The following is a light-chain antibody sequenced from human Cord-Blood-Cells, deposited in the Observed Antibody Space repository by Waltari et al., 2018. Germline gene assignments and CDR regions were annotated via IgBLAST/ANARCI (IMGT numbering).Light chain of an antibody. CDR2: GAS. CDR1: QSVSNN. J-gene: IGKJ1*01. CDR3: QHRKT. Sequence: EIVMTQSPATLSVSPGERATLSCRASQSVSNNLAWYQQKPGQAPRLLIYGASTRATGIPARFSGSVSGTEFTLTISSLQSEDFAVYYCQHRKTFGQGTKVEIK. V-gene: IGKV3-15*01.